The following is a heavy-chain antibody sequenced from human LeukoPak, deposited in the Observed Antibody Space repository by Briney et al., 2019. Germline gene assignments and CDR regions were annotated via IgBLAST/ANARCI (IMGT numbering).Heavy chain of an antibody. J-gene: IGHJ5*01. V-gene: IGHV1-2*02. CDR3: ARVGTTDDS. CDR1: GYTFTGYH. D-gene: IGHD2/OR15-2a*01. Sequence: ASLKVSCKTSGYTFTGYHMHWVHQTPGQGLEWMGWINTDSGDTNSAQKFQGRVTTTRDTSISTASMDLSSLTSDDTAVYYCARVGTTDDSWGQGTLVTVSS. CDR2: INTDSGDT.